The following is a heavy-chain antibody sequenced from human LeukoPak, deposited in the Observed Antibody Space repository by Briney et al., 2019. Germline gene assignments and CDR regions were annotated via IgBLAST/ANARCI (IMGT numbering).Heavy chain of an antibody. Sequence: SETLSLTCTVSGGSISSYYWSWIRQPPGKGLEWIGYIYYSGSTNYNPSLKSRVTISVDTSKNQSSLKLSSVTAADTAVYYCARLSDIGAVVDYWGQGTLVTVSS. V-gene: IGHV4-59*08. CDR3: ARLSDIGAVVDY. CDR1: GGSISSYY. D-gene: IGHD6-25*01. CDR2: IYYSGST. J-gene: IGHJ4*02.